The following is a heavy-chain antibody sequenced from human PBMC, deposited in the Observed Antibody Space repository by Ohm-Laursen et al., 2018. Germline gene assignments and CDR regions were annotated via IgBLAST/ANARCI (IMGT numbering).Heavy chain of an antibody. Sequence: SLRLSCAASGFTFSSYAMTWVRQAPGKGLEWVSAISGSGGTTYYADSVKGRFTISRDNSKNMLFLQMNSLRAEDTAVYYCARMGGYSGYDLGYWGQGTPVTVCS. D-gene: IGHD5-12*01. V-gene: IGHV3-23*01. J-gene: IGHJ4*02. CDR3: ARMGGYSGYDLGY. CDR1: GFTFSSYA. CDR2: ISGSGGTT.